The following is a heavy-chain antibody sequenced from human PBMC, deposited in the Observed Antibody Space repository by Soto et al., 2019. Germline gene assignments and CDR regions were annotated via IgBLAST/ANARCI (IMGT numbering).Heavy chain of an antibody. J-gene: IGHJ6*02. V-gene: IGHV6-1*01. CDR1: GDSVSSNSAA. D-gene: IGHD1-26*01. CDR2: TYYRSKWYN. CDR3: ARDVWELLDYYYYDTDV. Sequence: SQTLSLTCAISGDSVSSNSAAWNWIRQSPSRGLEWLGRTYYRSKWYNDYAVSVKSRITINPNTSKNQFSLQLNSVTPEDTAVYYCARDVWELLDYYYYDTDVWGQGTTVTVS.